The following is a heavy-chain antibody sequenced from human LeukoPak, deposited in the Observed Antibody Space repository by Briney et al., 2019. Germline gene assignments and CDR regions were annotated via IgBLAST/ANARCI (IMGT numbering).Heavy chain of an antibody. D-gene: IGHD3-10*01. J-gene: IGHJ4*02. CDR1: GFTLSSYW. V-gene: IGHV3-74*01. CDR2: ISPDGTST. CDR3: ARAPGPNYGRFEY. Sequence: PGGSLRLSCAASGFTLSSYWMHWVRQAPGKGLVWVSRISPDGTSTYYADSMKGRFTMSRDNPQNTLYLQGNSLTVEDTAVYYCARAPGPNYGRFEYWGQGTLVTASS.